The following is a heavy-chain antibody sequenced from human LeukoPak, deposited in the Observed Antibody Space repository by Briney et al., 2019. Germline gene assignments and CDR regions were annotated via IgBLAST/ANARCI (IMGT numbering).Heavy chain of an antibody. CDR2: ISSSGSTI. J-gene: IGHJ2*01. CDR1: GFTFSSYE. Sequence: GGSLRLSCAASGFTFSSYEMNWVRQAPGKGLEWVSYISSSGSTIYYADSVKGRFTISRDNAKNSLYLQMNSLRAEDTAVYYCASNSGSYYWYFDLWGRGTLVTVSS. D-gene: IGHD3-10*01. V-gene: IGHV3-48*03. CDR3: ASNSGSYYWYFDL.